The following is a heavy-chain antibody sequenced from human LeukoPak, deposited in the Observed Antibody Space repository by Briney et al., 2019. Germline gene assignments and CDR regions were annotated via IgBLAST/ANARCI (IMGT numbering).Heavy chain of an antibody. CDR1: GGSISSGSYY. CDR2: VYRSGST. CDR3: ARDALEIDPYYFDP. Sequence: SETLSLTCTVSGGSISSGSYYWTWIRQPAGKGLEWIGRVYRSGSTNYNPSLKSRVSMSIDTSRNQFSLKLSSVTVADTAVYYCARDALEIDPYYFDPWGQGTLVTVSS. D-gene: IGHD1-1*01. J-gene: IGHJ4*02. V-gene: IGHV4-61*02.